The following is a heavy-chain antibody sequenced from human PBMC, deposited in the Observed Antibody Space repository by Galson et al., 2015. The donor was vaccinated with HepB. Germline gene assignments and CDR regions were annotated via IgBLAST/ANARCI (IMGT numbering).Heavy chain of an antibody. CDR3: VKRVGFDSSGWYWCRDGSVCGLDV. V-gene: IGHV3-64D*06. CDR2: ISSNGGST. J-gene: IGHJ6*02. D-gene: IGHD6-19*01. Sequence: SLRLSCAASGFTFSSYAMHWVRQAPGKGLEYVSAISSNGGSTYYADSVKGRFTISRDNSKNTLYLQISSLRAEDTAVYYCVKRVGFDSSGWYWCRDGSVCGLDVWGQGTTVTVSS. CDR1: GFTFSSYA.